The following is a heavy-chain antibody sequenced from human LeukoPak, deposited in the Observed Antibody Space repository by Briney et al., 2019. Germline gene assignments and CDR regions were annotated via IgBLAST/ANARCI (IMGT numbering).Heavy chain of an antibody. CDR1: GGSMSHYH. J-gene: IGHJ4*02. V-gene: IGHV4-59*08. Sequence: TSETLSLTCAVSGGSMSHYHLTWIRQPPGKGLEWIGYISYSGSTNYNPSLKSRVTISIDTSKSQFSLKLSSVTAADTAVYYCARHLDYYGSGSYEYWGQGTLVTVSS. D-gene: IGHD3-10*01. CDR2: ISYSGST. CDR3: ARHLDYYGSGSYEY.